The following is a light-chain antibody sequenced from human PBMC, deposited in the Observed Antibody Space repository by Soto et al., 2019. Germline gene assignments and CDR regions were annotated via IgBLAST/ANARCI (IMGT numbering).Light chain of an antibody. CDR2: DVS. J-gene: IGLJ2*01. V-gene: IGLV2-14*01. Sequence: QSALTQPASVSGSPGQSITISCTGGSSDVGGYNYVSWYQQHPGKAPKLMIYDVSNRPSGVSNRFSGSKSGNTASLTISGLQAEDEADYYCSSYTSSSTLRVFGGGTKLTVL. CDR1: SSDVGGYNY. CDR3: SSYTSSSTLRV.